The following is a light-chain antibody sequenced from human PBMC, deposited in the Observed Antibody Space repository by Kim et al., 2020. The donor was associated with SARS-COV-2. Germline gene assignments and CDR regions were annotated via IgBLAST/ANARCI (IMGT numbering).Light chain of an antibody. CDR3: ATWDDSLTEV. V-gene: IGLV1-44*01. J-gene: IGLJ1*01. CDR1: SSNIGSNT. CDR2: SSN. Sequence: PGQRVTISCSGSSSNIGSNTVNWYQHLPGTAPKLLIYSSNLRPSGVPDRFSASKSGTSASLTISGLQSDDEGDYYCATWDDSLTEVFGTWTKVTVL.